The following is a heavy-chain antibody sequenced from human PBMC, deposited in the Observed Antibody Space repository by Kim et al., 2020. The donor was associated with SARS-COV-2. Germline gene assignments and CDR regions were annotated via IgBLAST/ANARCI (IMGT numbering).Heavy chain of an antibody. CDR3: ARVPAAIIVVDY. D-gene: IGHD2-2*01. J-gene: IGHJ4*02. V-gene: IGHV4-4*08. Sequence: PSHRGRVTISVDTSKNQFSLKLCSVTAADTAVYYCARVPAAIIVVDYWGQGTLVTVSS.